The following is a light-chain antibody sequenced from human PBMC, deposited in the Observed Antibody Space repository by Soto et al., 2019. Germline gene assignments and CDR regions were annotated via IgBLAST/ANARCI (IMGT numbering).Light chain of an antibody. CDR3: QQSDSRPLT. CDR1: QIISSY. V-gene: IGKV1-39*01. CDR2: GAS. Sequence: DSPITQTPHSLSASVGDKVPTTCRARQIISSYLDWYQQKPGKAPKFLIYGASDLQRGVPARFSGSGSGTDFTLTINSLQPEDFATYYCQQSDSRPLTFGPGTKVDIK. J-gene: IGKJ3*01.